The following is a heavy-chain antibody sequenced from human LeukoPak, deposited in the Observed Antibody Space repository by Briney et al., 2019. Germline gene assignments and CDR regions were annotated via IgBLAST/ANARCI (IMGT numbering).Heavy chain of an antibody. Sequence: PSETLSLTCTVSGGSISSSYWSWIRQPPGKGLEWVGDIYDSGGSTYNAALKRGGTISVDASKNQLSLKLSSMTAADTAVYSCARKGSRYAGYSFDYSGQGTLVTASS. V-gene: IGHV4-59*01. D-gene: IGHD5-12*01. J-gene: IGHJ4*02. CDR1: GGSISSSY. CDR3: ARKGSRYAGYSFDY. CDR2: IYDSGGS.